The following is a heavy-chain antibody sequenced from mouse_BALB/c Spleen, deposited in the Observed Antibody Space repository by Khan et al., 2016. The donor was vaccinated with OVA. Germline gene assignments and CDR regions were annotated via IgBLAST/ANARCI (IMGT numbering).Heavy chain of an antibody. CDR1: GYSITSGYG. CDR3: SRTARIKY. Sequence: EVQLQESGPGLVKPSQSLSLTCTVTGYSITSGYGWNWIRQFPGNKLEWMGYISYSGSTNYNPSLKSRITITRDTSKNQFFLQLNSVTPEDTATYDCSRTARIKYWGQGTTLTVSS. J-gene: IGHJ2*01. CDR2: ISYSGST. V-gene: IGHV3-2*02. D-gene: IGHD1-2*01.